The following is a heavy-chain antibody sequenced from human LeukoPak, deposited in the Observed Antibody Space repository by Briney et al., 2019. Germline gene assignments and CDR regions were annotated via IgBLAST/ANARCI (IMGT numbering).Heavy chain of an antibody. V-gene: IGHV3-30*01. CDR1: GFTFSSYA. Sequence: PGRSLRLSCAASGFTFSSYAMHWVRQAPGKGLEWVAVISYDGSNKYYADSVKGRFTISRDNSKNTLYLQMNSLRAEDTAVYYCARVPITYSIAAAIFRHWGQGTLVTVSS. J-gene: IGHJ1*01. CDR3: ARVPITYSIAAAIFRH. D-gene: IGHD6-13*01. CDR2: ISYDGSNK.